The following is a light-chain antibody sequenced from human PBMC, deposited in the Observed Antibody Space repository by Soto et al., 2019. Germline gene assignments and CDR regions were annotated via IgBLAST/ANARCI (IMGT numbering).Light chain of an antibody. CDR2: AAS. CDR3: QQYYSYPMYT. J-gene: IGKJ2*01. Sequence: AIRMTQSPSSLSASTGDRVTITCRASQGISSYLAWYQQKPGKAPKLLIYAASTLQSGVPSRFSGSGSGTDFTLTISCLLSEDFATYYCQQYYSYPMYTFGQGTKLEIK. CDR1: QGISSY. V-gene: IGKV1-8*01.